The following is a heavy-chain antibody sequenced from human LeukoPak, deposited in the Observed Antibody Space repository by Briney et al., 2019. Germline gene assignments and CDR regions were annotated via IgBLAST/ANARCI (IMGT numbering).Heavy chain of an antibody. CDR1: GGTFSSYA. CDR3: ARGDLDTAMVTENYYYYYGMDV. J-gene: IGHJ6*04. Sequence: SVRVSSKASGGTFSSYAISWVRQAPGQGLEWMGGIIPIFGTANYAQKFQGRVTITADESTSTAYMELSSLRSEDTAVYYCARGDLDTAMVTENYYYYYGMDVWGKGTTVTVSS. CDR2: IIPIFGTA. D-gene: IGHD5-18*01. V-gene: IGHV1-69*13.